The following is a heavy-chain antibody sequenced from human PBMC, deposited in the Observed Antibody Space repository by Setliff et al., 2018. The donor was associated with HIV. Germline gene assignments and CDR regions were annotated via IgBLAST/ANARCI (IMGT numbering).Heavy chain of an antibody. Sequence: PSETLSLTCTVAGDSIRGYYWSWIRQPPGKGLEWMGYVFYTGYAAYNPSLKSRLTISVDTSKSHFSLRLTSVTAADTAIYYCARQVSIPAVAITPVDYWGQGALVTVSS. CDR3: ARQVSIPAVAITPVDY. V-gene: IGHV4-59*08. CDR2: VFYTGYA. CDR1: GDSIRGYY. D-gene: IGHD5-12*01. J-gene: IGHJ4*02.